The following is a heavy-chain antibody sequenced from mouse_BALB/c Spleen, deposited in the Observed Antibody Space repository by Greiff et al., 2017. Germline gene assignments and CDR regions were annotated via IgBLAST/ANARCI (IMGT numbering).Heavy chain of an antibody. J-gene: IGHJ2*01. CDR3: ARGVTTATFDY. CDR2: IYPGNVNT. D-gene: IGHD1-2*01. CDR1: GYTFTSYY. Sequence: QVQLQQSGPELVKPGASVRISCKASGYTFTSYYIHWVKQRPGQGLEWIGWIYPGNVNTKYNEKFKGKATLTADKSSSTAYMQLSSLTSEDSAVYFCARGVTTATFDYWGQGTTLTVSS. V-gene: IGHV1S56*01.